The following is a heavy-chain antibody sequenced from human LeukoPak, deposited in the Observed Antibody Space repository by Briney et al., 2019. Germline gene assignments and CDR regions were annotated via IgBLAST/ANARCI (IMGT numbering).Heavy chain of an antibody. CDR1: GFTFSSYW. D-gene: IGHD3-22*01. CDR3: AREVQDSSGLWYYYYYGMDV. V-gene: IGHV3-7*01. CDR2: IKQDGSEK. J-gene: IGHJ6*02. Sequence: GGSLRLSCAASGFTFSSYWMSWVRQAPGKGLEWVANIKQDGSEKYYVDSVKGRFTISRDNAKNSLYLQMNSLRAEDTAVYYCAREVQDSSGLWYYYYYGMDVWGQGTTVTVSS.